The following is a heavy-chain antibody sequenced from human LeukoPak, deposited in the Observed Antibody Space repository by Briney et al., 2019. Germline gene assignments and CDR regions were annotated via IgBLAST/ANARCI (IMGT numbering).Heavy chain of an antibody. CDR3: ASWTGGVSSSRGYFDY. D-gene: IGHD6-6*01. Sequence: SVKVSCKASGGTFSSYAISWVRQAPGQGLEWMGRIIPILGTANYAQKFQGRVTITADKSTSTAYMELSSLRSEDTAVYYCASWTGGVSSSRGYFDYWGQGTLVTVSS. J-gene: IGHJ4*02. CDR1: GGTFSSYA. V-gene: IGHV1-69*04. CDR2: IIPILGTA.